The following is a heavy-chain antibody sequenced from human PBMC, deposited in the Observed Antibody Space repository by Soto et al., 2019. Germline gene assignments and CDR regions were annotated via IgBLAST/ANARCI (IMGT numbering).Heavy chain of an antibody. CDR1: AFTFSTYW. V-gene: IGHV3-7*03. CDR3: ARGSTYYYDSSGYYIYYFDY. D-gene: IGHD3-22*01. Sequence: GGSLRLSCAASAFTFSTYWMSWVRQAPGKGLEWVANIKQEGSEKYYVDSVKGRFTISRDNAKNSLYLQMNSLRAEDTAVYYCARGSTYYYDSSGYYIYYFDYWGQGTLVTVSS. J-gene: IGHJ4*02. CDR2: IKQEGSEK.